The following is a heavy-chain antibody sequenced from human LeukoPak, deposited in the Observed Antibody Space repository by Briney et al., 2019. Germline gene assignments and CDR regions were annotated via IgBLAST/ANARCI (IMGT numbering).Heavy chain of an antibody. J-gene: IGHJ6*03. CDR2: IYDSGSI. CDR1: GGSISSHY. Sequence: SETLSLTCTVSGGSISSHYWSWIRQPPGKGLEWIGYIYDSGSINYNPSLKSRVTISVDTSKNQFSLKLSSVTAADTAVYYCARLRITMVRGVSAPYYYYMDVWGKGTTVTISS. CDR3: ARLRITMVRGVSAPYYYYMDV. D-gene: IGHD3-10*01. V-gene: IGHV4-59*11.